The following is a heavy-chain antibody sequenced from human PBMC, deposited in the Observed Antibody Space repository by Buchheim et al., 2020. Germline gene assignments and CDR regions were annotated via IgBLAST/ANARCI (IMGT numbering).Heavy chain of an antibody. CDR2: VSASGGST. J-gene: IGHJ4*02. V-gene: IGHV3-23*01. D-gene: IGHD6-13*01. CDR1: GFTFSSYA. Sequence: EVQLLESGGGLVQPAGSLRLSCAASGFTFSSYAMSWVRQAPGKGLELVSSVSASGGSTYYADSVKGRFTISRDNSKKTLYLQMSRLRAEDTAVYYCAKGSLSIAPAGLFDYWGQGTL. CDR3: AKGSLSIAPAGLFDY.